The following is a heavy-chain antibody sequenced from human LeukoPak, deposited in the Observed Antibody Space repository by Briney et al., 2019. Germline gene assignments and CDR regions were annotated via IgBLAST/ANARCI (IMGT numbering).Heavy chain of an antibody. D-gene: IGHD3-3*01. CDR3: ARESYDFWSGYYGATSY. Sequence: GRSLRLSCAASGFTFSSYVMHWVRQAPGKGLEWVAVIWYDGSNKYYADSVKGRFTISRDNSKNTLYLQMNSLRAEDTAVYYCARESYDFWSGYYGATSYWGQGTLVTVSS. CDR1: GFTFSSYV. V-gene: IGHV3-33*01. J-gene: IGHJ4*02. CDR2: IWYDGSNK.